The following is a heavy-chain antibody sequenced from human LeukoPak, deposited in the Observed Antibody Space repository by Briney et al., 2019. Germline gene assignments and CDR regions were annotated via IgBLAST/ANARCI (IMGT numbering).Heavy chain of an antibody. V-gene: IGHV3-23*01. CDR1: GFTFSSYA. D-gene: IGHD3-10*01. CDR2: ISGSGGST. Sequence: GGSLRLSCAASGFTFSSYAMSWVRQAPGKGLEWVSAISGSGGSTYYADSVKGRFTISRDNSKHTLYLQMNSHRAEDTDVYNCAKLDLLRRGGDSWGQGTLVTVSS. J-gene: IGHJ4*02. CDR3: AKLDLLRRGGDS.